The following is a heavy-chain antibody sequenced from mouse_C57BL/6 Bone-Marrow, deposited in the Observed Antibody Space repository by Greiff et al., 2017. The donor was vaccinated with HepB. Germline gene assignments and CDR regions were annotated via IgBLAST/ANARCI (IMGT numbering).Heavy chain of an antibody. Sequence: QVQLQQSGAELVKPGASVKLSCKASGYTFTSYWMQWVKQRPGQGLEWIGEIDPSDSYTNYNQKFKGKATLTVDTSSITAYMQLSSLTSEDSAVYYCARDDYDPPWFAYWGQGTLVTVSA. J-gene: IGHJ3*01. V-gene: IGHV1-50*01. D-gene: IGHD2-4*01. CDR3: ARDDYDPPWFAY. CDR2: IDPSDSYT. CDR1: GYTFTSYW.